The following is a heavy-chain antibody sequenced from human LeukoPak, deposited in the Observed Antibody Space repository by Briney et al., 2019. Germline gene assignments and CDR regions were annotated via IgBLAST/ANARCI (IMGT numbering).Heavy chain of an antibody. CDR1: GGSISSGGYY. CDR2: IYYSGST. CDR3: ARDRRYSFDSSGYHSPTGYYMDV. Sequence: SQTLSLTCTVSGGSISSGGYYWSWIRQHPGKGLEWIGYIYYSGSTYYNPSLKSRVTISVDTSKNQFSLKLSSVTAADTAVYYCARDRRYSFDSSGYHSPTGYYMDVWGKGTTVTVSS. J-gene: IGHJ6*03. D-gene: IGHD3-22*01. V-gene: IGHV4-31*03.